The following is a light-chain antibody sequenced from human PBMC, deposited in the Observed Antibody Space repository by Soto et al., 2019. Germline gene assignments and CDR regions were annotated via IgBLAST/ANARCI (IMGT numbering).Light chain of an antibody. CDR2: GNS. CDR1: SSNNGAGYD. Sequence: QSVLTQPPLVSGAPGQRVTISCPGSSSNNGAGYDVHWYQQLPGTAPKLLIYGNSNRPSGVPDRFSGSKSGTSASLAITGLQAEDEADYYCQSYDSSLSGSRVFGTGTKVTVL. J-gene: IGLJ1*01. V-gene: IGLV1-40*01. CDR3: QSYDSSLSGSRV.